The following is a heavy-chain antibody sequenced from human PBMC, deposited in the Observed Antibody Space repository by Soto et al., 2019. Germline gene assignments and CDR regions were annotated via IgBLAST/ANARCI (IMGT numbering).Heavy chain of an antibody. CDR3: ARDPPDSSGYYLGLDY. V-gene: IGHV1-3*01. CDR1: GYTFTSYA. Sequence: ASVKVSCKASGYTFTSYAMHWVRQAPGQRLEWMGWINAGNGNTKYSQKFQGRVTITRDTSASTAYMELSSLRSEDTALYYCARDPPDSSGYYLGLDYWGQGTLVTVSS. CDR2: INAGNGNT. D-gene: IGHD3-22*01. J-gene: IGHJ4*02.